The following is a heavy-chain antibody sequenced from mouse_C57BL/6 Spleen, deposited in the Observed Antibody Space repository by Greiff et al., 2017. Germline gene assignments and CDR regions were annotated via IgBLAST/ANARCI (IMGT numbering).Heavy chain of an antibody. CDR3: ARVYYSNYEDAMDY. V-gene: IGHV5-6*01. CDR2: ISSGGSYT. CDR1: GFTFSSYG. J-gene: IGHJ4*01. Sequence: EVQLVESGGDLVKPGGSLKLSCAASGFTFSSYGMSWVRQTPDKRLEWVATISSGGSYTYYPDSVKGRFTISRDNAKNTLYLQMSSLKSEDTAMYYCARVYYSNYEDAMDYWGQGTSVTVSS. D-gene: IGHD2-5*01.